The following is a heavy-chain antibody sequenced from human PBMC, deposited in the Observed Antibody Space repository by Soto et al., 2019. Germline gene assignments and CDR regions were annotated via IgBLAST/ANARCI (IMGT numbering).Heavy chain of an antibody. CDR1: GYTFTSYY. Sequence: GASVKVSCKASGYTFTSYYMHWVRQAPGQGLEWMGIINPSGGSTSYAHKFQGRVTMTRDTSTSTVYMELSSLRSEDMAVYYCARDLKRVGYSSSWYYWGQGTLVTVSS. J-gene: IGHJ4*02. CDR2: INPSGGST. V-gene: IGHV1-46*01. CDR3: ARDLKRVGYSSSWYY. D-gene: IGHD6-13*01.